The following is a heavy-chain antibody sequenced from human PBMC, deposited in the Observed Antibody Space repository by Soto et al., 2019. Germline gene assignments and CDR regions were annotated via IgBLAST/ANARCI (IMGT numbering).Heavy chain of an antibody. J-gene: IGHJ4*02. CDR2: IRSKANSYAT. CDR1: GFTFSGSA. CDR3: TSSVVVVAANRVKVDYGDY. Sequence: EVQLVESGGGLVQPGGSLKLSCAASGFTFSGSAMHWVRQASGKGLEWVGRIRSKANSYATAYAASVKGRFTISIDDSKNTAYLQMNSLKTEDTAVYYCTSSVVVVAANRVKVDYGDYWGQGTLVTVSS. V-gene: IGHV3-73*01. D-gene: IGHD2-15*01.